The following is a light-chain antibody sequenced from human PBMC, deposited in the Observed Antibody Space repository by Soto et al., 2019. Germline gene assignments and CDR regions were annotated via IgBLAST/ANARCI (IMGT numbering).Light chain of an antibody. CDR3: MQGTLWPPYT. CDR2: KVS. Sequence: DVVMTQSPLSLPVTLGQPASISCRSSQSLAYSDGNTYLNWFQQRPGQSPRRLIYKVSNRDSGVPDRFSGSGSGTDFTLKISRVDAEDVGVYYCMQGTLWPPYTFGQGTKLEIK. J-gene: IGKJ2*01. V-gene: IGKV2-30*01. CDR1: QSLAYSDGNTY.